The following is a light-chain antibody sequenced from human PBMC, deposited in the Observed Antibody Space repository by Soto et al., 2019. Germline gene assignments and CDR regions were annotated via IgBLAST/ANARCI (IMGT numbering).Light chain of an antibody. J-gene: IGKJ4*01. Sequence: EIVMTQSPATLSVSPGERATLSCRASQTVSINLAWYQQKPGQAPRLLIYAASTRATGIPARFSGSGSGTECTLTISSLKAEDFAIYYCHQYDKWPLTFGGGTKVEIK. CDR1: QTVSIN. CDR3: HQYDKWPLT. V-gene: IGKV3-15*01. CDR2: AAS.